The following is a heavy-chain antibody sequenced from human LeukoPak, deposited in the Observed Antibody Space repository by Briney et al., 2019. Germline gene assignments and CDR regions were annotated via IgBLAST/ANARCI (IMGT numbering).Heavy chain of an antibody. CDR1: GFTFSSYA. V-gene: IGHV3-23*01. CDR3: AKHYYGSGSSPYYFDY. D-gene: IGHD3-10*01. J-gene: IGHJ4*02. CDR2: ISGSGGST. Sequence: PGGSLRLSCAASGFTFSSYAMSWVRQAPGKGLEWVSAISGSGGSTYYADSVKGRFTISRDNSKNTLYLQMNSLRAEDTAVYYCAKHYYGSGSSPYYFDYWGQGTLVTVSS.